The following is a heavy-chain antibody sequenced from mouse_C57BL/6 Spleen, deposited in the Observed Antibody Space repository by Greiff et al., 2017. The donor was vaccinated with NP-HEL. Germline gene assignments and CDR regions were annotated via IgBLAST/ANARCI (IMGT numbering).Heavy chain of an antibody. CDR3: ARSERYYAMDY. CDR1: GYTFTSYW. J-gene: IGHJ4*01. V-gene: IGHV1-64*01. CDR2: IHPNSGST. Sequence: QVQLQQPGAELVKPGASVKLSCKASGYTFTSYWMHWVKQRPGQGLEWIGMIHPNSGSTNYNEKFKSKATLTVDKSSSTAYMQLSSLTSEDSAVYYCARSERYYAMDYWGQGTSVTVSS.